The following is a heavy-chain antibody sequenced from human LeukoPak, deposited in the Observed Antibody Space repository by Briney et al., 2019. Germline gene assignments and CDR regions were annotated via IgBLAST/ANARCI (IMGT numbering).Heavy chain of an antibody. V-gene: IGHV3-53*01. CDR3: ASSYDFWSGYYLDY. J-gene: IGHJ4*02. D-gene: IGHD3-3*01. CDR2: IYSGGST. CDR1: GFTVSSNY. Sequence: PGGSLRLSCAASGFTVSSNYMSWVRQAPGKGLERVSVIYSGGSTYYADSVKGRFTISRDNSKNTLYLQMNSLRAEDTAVYYCASSYDFWSGYYLDYWGQGTLVTVSS.